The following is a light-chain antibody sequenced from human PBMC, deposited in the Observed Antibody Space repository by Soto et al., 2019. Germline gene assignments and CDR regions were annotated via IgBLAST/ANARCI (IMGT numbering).Light chain of an antibody. CDR1: QSISSY. CDR2: AAS. Sequence: DIPMTQSPSSLSASVGDRVTITCRASQSISSYLNWYQQKPGKAPKLLIYAASSLQSGDPSRFSGRGSGTDFTLTISSLQPEDFATYYCQHSYSTPWTFGQGTKVEIK. J-gene: IGKJ1*01. V-gene: IGKV1-39*01. CDR3: QHSYSTPWT.